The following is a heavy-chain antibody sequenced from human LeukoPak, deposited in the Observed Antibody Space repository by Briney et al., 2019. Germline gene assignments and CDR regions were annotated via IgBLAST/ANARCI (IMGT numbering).Heavy chain of an antibody. CDR2: IIPILGIA. J-gene: IGHJ4*02. CDR1: GGTFRSYT. D-gene: IGHD2-2*03. Sequence: GASVKVSCKASGGTFRSYTISWVRQAPGQGLEWMGRIIPILGIANYAQKFQGRVTITADKSTSTAYMELSSLRSEDTAVYYCASGYCSSTSCYYNYWGQGTLVTVSS. V-gene: IGHV1-69*02. CDR3: ASGYCSSTSCYYNY.